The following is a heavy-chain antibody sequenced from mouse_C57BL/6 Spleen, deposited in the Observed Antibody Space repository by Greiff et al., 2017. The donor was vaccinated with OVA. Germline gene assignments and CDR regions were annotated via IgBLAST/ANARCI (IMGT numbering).Heavy chain of an antibody. CDR1: GYTFTSYW. Sequence: VQLQQPGAELVKPGASVKLSCKASGYTFTSYWMHWVKQRPGQGLEWIGMIHPNSGSTNYNEKFKSKATLTVDKSSSTAYMQLSSLTSEDSAVYYCARDYDYDEWFAYWGQGTLVTVSA. CDR2: IHPNSGST. V-gene: IGHV1-64*01. D-gene: IGHD2-4*01. CDR3: ARDYDYDEWFAY. J-gene: IGHJ3*01.